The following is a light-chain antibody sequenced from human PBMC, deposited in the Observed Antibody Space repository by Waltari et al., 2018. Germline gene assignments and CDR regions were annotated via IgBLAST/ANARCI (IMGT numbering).Light chain of an antibody. CDR3: QQYYHLYPYA. V-gene: IGKV1-5*03. Sequence: DFQMTQSPSTLSASLADRVTITCRASQTIDVWLAWYQHKAGKAPELLISRASDLQSVVPSRFSGSGSGTEFSLTINNLQPDDFATYYCQQYYHLYPYAFGQGTKLEIK. CDR1: QTIDVW. J-gene: IGKJ2*01. CDR2: RAS.